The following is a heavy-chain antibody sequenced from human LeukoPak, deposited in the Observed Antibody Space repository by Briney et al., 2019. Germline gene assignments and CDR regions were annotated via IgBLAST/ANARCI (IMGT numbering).Heavy chain of an antibody. CDR1: GYTLTELS. Sequence: GASVKVSCKVSGYTLTELSMHWVRQAPGKGLEWMGGFDPEEGETIYAQKFQGRVTMTEDTPTDTAYMELSSLRSEDTAVYYCATVESGGSWDYFDYWGQGTLVTVSS. J-gene: IGHJ4*02. V-gene: IGHV1-24*01. D-gene: IGHD2-15*01. CDR3: ATVESGGSWDYFDY. CDR2: FDPEEGET.